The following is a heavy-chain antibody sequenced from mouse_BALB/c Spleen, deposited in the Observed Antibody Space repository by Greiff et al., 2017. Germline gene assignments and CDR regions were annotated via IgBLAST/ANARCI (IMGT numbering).Heavy chain of an antibody. CDR3: ARDQDYGYDDAMDY. Sequence: EVKLVESGGGLVQPGGSLKLSCAASGFTFSSYGMSWVRQTPDKRLELVATINSNGGSTYYPDSVKGRFTISRDNAKNTLYLQMSSLKSEDTAMYYCARDQDYGYDDAMDYWGQGTSVTVSS. CDR2: INSNGGST. J-gene: IGHJ4*01. D-gene: IGHD2-2*01. V-gene: IGHV5-6-3*01. CDR1: GFTFSSYG.